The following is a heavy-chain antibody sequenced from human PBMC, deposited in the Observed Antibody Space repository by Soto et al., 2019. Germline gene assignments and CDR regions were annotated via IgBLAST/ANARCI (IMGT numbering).Heavy chain of an antibody. J-gene: IGHJ6*02. V-gene: IGHV3-21*01. CDR1: GFTFSNYS. CDR2: ISCSSSYI. CDR3: ARDLRRFLEWLLPQSIEEYYYYGMDV. D-gene: IGHD3-3*01. Sequence: GGSLRLSCAASGFTFSNYSMNWVRQAPGKGLEWVSSISCSSSYIYYADSVKGRFTISRDNAKNSLYLQMNSLRAEDTAVYYCARDLRRFLEWLLPQSIEEYYYYGMDVWGQGNTVTVSS.